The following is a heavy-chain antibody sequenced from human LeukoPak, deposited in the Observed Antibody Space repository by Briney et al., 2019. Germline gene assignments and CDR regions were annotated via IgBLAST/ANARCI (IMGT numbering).Heavy chain of an antibody. Sequence: SETLSLTCTVSGGSISSSPYYWGWIRQPPGKGLEWIGSIYYSRSTYYNPSLKSRVTISVDTSKNQFSLKLSSVTAADTAVYYRARGEGGYGETEGTFDIWGQGTMVTVSS. CDR2: IYYSRST. CDR1: GGSISSSPYY. V-gene: IGHV4-39*07. D-gene: IGHD4-17*01. J-gene: IGHJ3*02. CDR3: ARGEGGYGETEGTFDI.